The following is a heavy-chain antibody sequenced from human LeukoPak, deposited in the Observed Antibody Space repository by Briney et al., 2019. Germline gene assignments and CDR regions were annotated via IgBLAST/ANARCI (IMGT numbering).Heavy chain of an antibody. CDR3: ASGGSWYYFDY. V-gene: IGHV3-53*01. CDR1: GFTVSSNY. J-gene: IGHJ4*02. D-gene: IGHD1-26*01. Sequence: GGSLRLSCAASGFTVSSNYVSWVRQAPGKGLEWVSVIYSGGSTYYGDSVKGRFTISRDNSKNTLYLQMNSLRAEDTAVYYCASGGSWYYFDYWGQGTLVTVSS. CDR2: IYSGGST.